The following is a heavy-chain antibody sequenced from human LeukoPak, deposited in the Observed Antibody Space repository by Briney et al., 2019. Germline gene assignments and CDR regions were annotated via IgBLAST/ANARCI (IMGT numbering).Heavy chain of an antibody. CDR3: AREDLYDSSGNYSLGPLLHY. J-gene: IGHJ4*02. CDR2: IYYSGST. Sequence: SETLSLTCTVSGGSVSSGSYYWSWIRQPPGKGLEWIGYIYYSGSTNYNPSLKSRVTISVDTSKNRFSLKLSSVTAADTAVYYCAREDLYDSSGNYSLGPLLHYWGQGTLVTVSS. V-gene: IGHV4-61*01. D-gene: IGHD3-22*01. CDR1: GGSVSSGSYY.